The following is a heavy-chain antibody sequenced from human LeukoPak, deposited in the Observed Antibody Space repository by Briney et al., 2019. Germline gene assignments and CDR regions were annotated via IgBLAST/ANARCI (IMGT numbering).Heavy chain of an antibody. D-gene: IGHD2-15*01. J-gene: IGHJ5*02. V-gene: IGHV4-59*01. CDR3: ARDSIVVVVAATLPIGWFDP. CDR1: GGSISSYY. Sequence: SETLSLTCTVSGGSISSYYWSWIRQPPGKGLEWIGYIYYSGSTDYNPSLKSRVTISVDTSKNQFSLKLSSVTAADTAVYYCARDSIVVVVAATLPIGWFDPWGQGTLVTVSS. CDR2: IYYSGST.